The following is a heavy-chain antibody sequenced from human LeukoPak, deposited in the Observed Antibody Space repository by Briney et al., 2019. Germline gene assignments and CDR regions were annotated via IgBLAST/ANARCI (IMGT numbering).Heavy chain of an antibody. CDR3: ARDQFSWNAFDY. CDR2: IYYSGST. D-gene: IGHD1-1*01. CDR1: GGSISSSSYY. Sequence: PSETLSLTCTVSGGSISSSSYYWGWIRQPPGKGLEWIGSIYYSGSTYYNPSLKSRVTISVDTSKNQFSLKLSSVTAADTAVYYCARDQFSWNAFDYWGQGTLVTVSS. J-gene: IGHJ4*02. V-gene: IGHV4-39*07.